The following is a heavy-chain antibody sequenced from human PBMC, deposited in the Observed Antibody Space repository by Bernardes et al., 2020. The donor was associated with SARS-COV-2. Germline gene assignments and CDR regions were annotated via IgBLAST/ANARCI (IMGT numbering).Heavy chain of an antibody. CDR2: ISFDGYNH. CDR3: AKASHSYGRYEGLDY. D-gene: IGHD5-18*01. CDR1: GFTFSNYG. J-gene: IGHJ4*02. Sequence: GGSLRLSCAASGFTFSNYGMNWVRQAPGKGLEWVSIISFDGYNHYYADSVKGRFTISRDNSKSTLFLEMNSLRADDTAVYYCAKASHSYGRYEGLDYWGQGTLVTVSS. V-gene: IGHV3-30*18.